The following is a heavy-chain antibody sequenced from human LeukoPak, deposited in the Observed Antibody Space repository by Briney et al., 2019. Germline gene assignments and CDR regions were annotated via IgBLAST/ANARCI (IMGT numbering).Heavy chain of an antibody. D-gene: IGHD1-1*01. CDR2: IGHVAGDI. CDR3: ARDPYTGSMFDY. J-gene: IGHJ4*01. V-gene: IGHV3-21*01. Sequence: GGSLRLSCATSGFTFTSVSMSWVRQAPGKGLEWVAFIGHVAGDIFYADSVKGRFNISRDDAKGSVYLQMNSLGVDDTAVYFCARDPYTGSMFDYWGHGTLVTVSS. CDR1: GFTFTSVS.